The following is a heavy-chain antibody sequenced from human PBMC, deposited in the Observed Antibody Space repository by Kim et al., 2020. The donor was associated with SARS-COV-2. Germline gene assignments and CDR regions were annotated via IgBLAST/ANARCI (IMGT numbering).Heavy chain of an antibody. CDR2: ISYDGSNK. Sequence: GGSLRLSCAASGFTFSSYGMHWVRQAPGKGLEWVAVISYDGSNKYYADSVKGRFTISRDNSKNTLYLQMNSLRAEDTAVYYCAKESYVDTAMVYYYYMDVWGKGTTVTVSS. CDR1: GFTFSSYG. D-gene: IGHD5-18*01. CDR3: AKESYVDTAMVYYYYMDV. V-gene: IGHV3-30*18. J-gene: IGHJ6*03.